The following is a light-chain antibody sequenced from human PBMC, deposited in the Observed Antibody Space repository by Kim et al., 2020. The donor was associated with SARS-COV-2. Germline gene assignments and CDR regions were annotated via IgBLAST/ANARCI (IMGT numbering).Light chain of an antibody. V-gene: IGKV1-33*01. CDR3: QQYEILPFT. J-gene: IGKJ4*01. Sequence: GAPSRFSGSGSGTDYTFTISSLLPEDVATYYCQQYEILPFTFGGGTKVDIK.